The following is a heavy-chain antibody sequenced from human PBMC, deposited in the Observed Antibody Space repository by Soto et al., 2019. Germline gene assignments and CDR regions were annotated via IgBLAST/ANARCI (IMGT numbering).Heavy chain of an antibody. Sequence: QVQLVQSGAEVKKPGCSVKVSCKASGGTFSSYAISWVRQAPGQGLEWMGGIIPISGTANYAQKFQGRVTITADESTSTAYMELSSLRSEDTAVYYWAVSQGSSTSLEIYYYYCYGMDVWGQGTTVTVSS. CDR1: GGTFSSYA. V-gene: IGHV1-69*01. CDR2: IIPISGTA. D-gene: IGHD2-2*01. CDR3: AVSQGSSTSLEIYYYYCYGMDV. J-gene: IGHJ6*02.